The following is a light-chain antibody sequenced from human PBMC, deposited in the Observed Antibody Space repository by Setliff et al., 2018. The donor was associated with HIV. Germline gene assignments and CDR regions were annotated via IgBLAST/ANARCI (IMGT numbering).Light chain of an antibody. CDR3: QSYDSSNQV. CDR1: SGSVASSY. J-gene: IGLJ1*01. Sequence: NFMLTQPHSVSESPGKTVTISRTRSSGSVASSYVQWYQQRPGSSPTTVIYEDNQRPSGVPDRFSGSIDSSSNSASLTISGLKTEDEADYYCQSYDSSNQVFGTGTKVTVL. CDR2: EDN. V-gene: IGLV6-57*01.